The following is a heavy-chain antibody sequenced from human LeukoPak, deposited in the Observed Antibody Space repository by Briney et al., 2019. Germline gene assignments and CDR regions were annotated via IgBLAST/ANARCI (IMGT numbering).Heavy chain of an antibody. Sequence: SVKVSCKASGGTFSSYAISWVRQAPGQGLEWMGGIIPIFGTASYAQKFQGRVTITTDESTSTAYMELSSLRSEDTAVYYCARDLGSEAAADNVGVAFDIWGQGTMVTVSS. V-gene: IGHV1-69*05. CDR3: ARDLGSEAAADNVGVAFDI. CDR2: IIPIFGTA. J-gene: IGHJ3*02. D-gene: IGHD6-13*01. CDR1: GGTFSSYA.